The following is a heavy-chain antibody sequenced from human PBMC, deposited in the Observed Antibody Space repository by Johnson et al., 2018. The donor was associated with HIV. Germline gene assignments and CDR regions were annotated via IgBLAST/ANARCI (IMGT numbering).Heavy chain of an antibody. Sequence: MLLVESGGGLVKPGGSLRLSCAASGFTFSNAWMSWVRQAPGKGLEWVGRIKSKTEGGTTDYAAPVKGRFTISRDDSKNTLYLQMNSLKTEDTAVYDCASKLVRPRDAFDIWGQGTMVTVSS. CDR1: GFTFSNAW. J-gene: IGHJ3*02. CDR3: ASKLVRPRDAFDI. V-gene: IGHV3-15*01. CDR2: IKSKTEGGTT. D-gene: IGHD6-13*01.